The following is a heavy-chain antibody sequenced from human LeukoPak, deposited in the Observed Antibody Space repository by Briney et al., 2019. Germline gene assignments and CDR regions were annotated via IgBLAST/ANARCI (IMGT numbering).Heavy chain of an antibody. Sequence: PSETLSLTCTVSGGSISSGGSYWSWIRQHPGTGLEWIGYIYYSGSTYYNPSLKSRVTISVDTSKNQFSLKLSSVTAADTAVYYXXXXXXXXXXTTVVTYWFDPWGQGTLVTVSS. CDR3: XXXXXXXXXTTVVTYWFDP. J-gene: IGHJ5*02. D-gene: IGHD4-23*01. V-gene: IGHV4-31*03. CDR1: GGSISSGGSY. CDR2: IYYSGST.